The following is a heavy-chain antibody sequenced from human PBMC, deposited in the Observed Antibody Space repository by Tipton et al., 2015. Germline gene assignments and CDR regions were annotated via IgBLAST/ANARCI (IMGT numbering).Heavy chain of an antibody. V-gene: IGHV4-59*01. CDR3: ARARGRHGGLFDS. Sequence: LRLSCSVSGGSINRYYWSWIRQPPGKELEWIGYIQYSGSTNYNPSLKSRVTISVDTSKTQFSLKMSSVTASDTAVYYCARARGRHGGLFDSWGQGILVTVSS. J-gene: IGHJ4*02. CDR2: IQYSGST. D-gene: IGHD6-25*01. CDR1: GGSINRYY.